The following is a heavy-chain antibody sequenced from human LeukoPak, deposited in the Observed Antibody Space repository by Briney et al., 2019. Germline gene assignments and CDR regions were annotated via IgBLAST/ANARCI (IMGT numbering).Heavy chain of an antibody. J-gene: IGHJ1*01. D-gene: IGHD3-22*01. V-gene: IGHV3-48*01. CDR2: INSGSSFI. CDR1: GFTFSSYW. CDR3: ARDPGYYYEKEAKEYFQH. Sequence: PGGSLRLSCAASGFTFSSYWMSWVRQAPGKGLEWVSYINSGSSFIYYADSVKGRFTISRDNAKNSLYLQMNSLRAEDTAVYYCARDPGYYYEKEAKEYFQHWGQGTLVTVSS.